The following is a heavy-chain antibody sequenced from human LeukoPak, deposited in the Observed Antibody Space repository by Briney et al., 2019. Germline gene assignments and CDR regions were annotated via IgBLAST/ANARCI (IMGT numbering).Heavy chain of an antibody. V-gene: IGHV4-39*01. CDR2: VYDSGGT. CDR3: ARQMTSWPIDS. J-gene: IGHJ4*02. Sequence: PSETLSLTCTVSGGSLSSSGYYWGWIRQPPGKGPEWVGSVYDSGGTYYNPSLKSRVTVSVDTSRNQLSLRLTSVTPADTAVYYCARQMTSWPIDSWGQGTLVTVSS. CDR1: GGSLSSSGYY. D-gene: IGHD3-9*01.